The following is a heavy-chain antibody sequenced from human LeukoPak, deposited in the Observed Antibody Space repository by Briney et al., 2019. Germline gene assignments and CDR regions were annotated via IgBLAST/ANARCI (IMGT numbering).Heavy chain of an antibody. CDR3: ARDLRPYYYYGSGSTPVFDI. J-gene: IGHJ3*02. Sequence: SETLSLTCTVSGYSISSGYYWGWIRQPPGKGLEWIGSIYHSGSTYCNPSLKSRVTISVDTSKNQFSLKLSSVTAADTAVYYCARDLRPYYYYGSGSTPVFDIWGQGTMVTVSS. CDR1: GYSISSGYY. D-gene: IGHD3-10*01. V-gene: IGHV4-38-2*02. CDR2: IYHSGST.